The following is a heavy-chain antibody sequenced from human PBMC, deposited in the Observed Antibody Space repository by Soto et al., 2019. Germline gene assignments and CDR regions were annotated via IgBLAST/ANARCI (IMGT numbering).Heavy chain of an antibody. D-gene: IGHD6-13*01. Sequence: QITLKESGPTLVKPTQTLTLTCTFSGFSLSTSGVGVGWIRQPPGKALEWLALIYWDDDKRYSPSLKSRLTTTKDTSKNQVVLTMTNMDPVDTATYYCAHRRGGAAVFDPWGQGTLVTVSS. CDR2: IYWDDDK. V-gene: IGHV2-5*02. CDR1: GFSLSTSGVG. J-gene: IGHJ5*02. CDR3: AHRRGGAAVFDP.